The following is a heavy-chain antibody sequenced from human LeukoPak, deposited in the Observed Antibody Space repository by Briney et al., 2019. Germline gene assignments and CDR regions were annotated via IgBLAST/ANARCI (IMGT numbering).Heavy chain of an antibody. V-gene: IGHV4-59*01. CDR3: ARVTAITMVRGAENNPQFDP. D-gene: IGHD3-10*01. Sequence: SETLSLTCTVSGGSLSSYYWSWIRQPPGKGLEGIGYIYYSGSTNYNPSLKSRVTISVDTSKNQFSLKLSSVTAADTAVYYCARVTAITMVRGAENNPQFDPWGQGTLVTVSS. CDR1: GGSLSSYY. J-gene: IGHJ5*02. CDR2: IYYSGST.